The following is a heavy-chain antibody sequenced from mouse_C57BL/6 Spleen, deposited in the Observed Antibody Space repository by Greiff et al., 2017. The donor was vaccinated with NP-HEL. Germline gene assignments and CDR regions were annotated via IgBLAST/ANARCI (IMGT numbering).Heavy chain of an antibody. Sequence: EVQLQQSGPELVKPGASVKIPCKASGYTFTDYNMDWVKQSHGKSLEWIGDINPNNGGTIYNQKFKGKATLTVDKSSSTAYMELRSLTSEDTAVYYCARKPYYSNDVDYWGQGTSVTVSS. J-gene: IGHJ4*01. V-gene: IGHV1-18*01. CDR3: ARKPYYSNDVDY. D-gene: IGHD2-5*01. CDR2: INPNNGGT. CDR1: GYTFTDYN.